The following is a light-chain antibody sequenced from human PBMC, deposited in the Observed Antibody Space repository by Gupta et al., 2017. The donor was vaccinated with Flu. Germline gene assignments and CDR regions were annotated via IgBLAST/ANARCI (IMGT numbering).Light chain of an antibody. Sequence: QSALTQPPSASGSPGQSVTISCTGTNSDVGGYNFVSLYQQHPGKAPKLMIYEVTKRPPGVPARFSASKSGNTASLTISALQAEDAADYYYSSDVGSNVFVFGTGTKLTVL. CDR3: SSDVGSNVFV. V-gene: IGLV2-8*01. CDR1: NSDVGGYNF. CDR2: EVT. J-gene: IGLJ1*01.